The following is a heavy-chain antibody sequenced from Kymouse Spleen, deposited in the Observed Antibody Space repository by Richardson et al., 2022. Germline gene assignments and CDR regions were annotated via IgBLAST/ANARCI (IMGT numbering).Heavy chain of an antibody. Sequence: QLQLQESGPGLVKPSETLSLTCTVSGGSISSSSYYWGWIRQPPGKGLEWIGSIYYSGSTYYNPSLKSRVTISVDTSKNQFSLKLSSVTAADTAVYYCARHRYSSSWSHWFDPWGQGTLVTVSS. CDR1: GGSISSSSYY. D-gene: IGHD6-13*01. CDR2: IYYSGST. V-gene: IGHV4-39*01. J-gene: IGHJ5*02. CDR3: ARHRYSSSWSHWFDP.